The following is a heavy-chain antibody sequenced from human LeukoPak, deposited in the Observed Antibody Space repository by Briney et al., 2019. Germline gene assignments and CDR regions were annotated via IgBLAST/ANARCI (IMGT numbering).Heavy chain of an antibody. CDR1: GYTFTSYA. J-gene: IGHJ4*02. V-gene: IGHV1-2*06. Sequence: ASVKVSCKASGYTFTSYAMHWVRQAPGQRLEWMGRINPNSGGTNYAQKFQGRVTMTRDTSISTAYMELSRLRSDDTAVYYCARGAHDYGDYILENYFDYWGQGTLVTVSS. CDR2: INPNSGGT. D-gene: IGHD4-17*01. CDR3: ARGAHDYGDYILENYFDY.